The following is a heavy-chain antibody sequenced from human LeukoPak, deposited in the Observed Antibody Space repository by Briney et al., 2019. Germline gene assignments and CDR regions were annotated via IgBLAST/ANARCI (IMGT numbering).Heavy chain of an antibody. CDR2: ISAYNGNT. D-gene: IGHD3-9*01. CDR1: GYTFTSYS. Sequence: ASVKVSCKASGYTFTSYSISWVRQAPGQGLEWMGWISAYNGNTNYAQKLQGRVTMTTDTSTSTAYMELRSLRSDDTAVYYCARGFDLETNTVDDYWGQGTLVTVSS. J-gene: IGHJ4*02. CDR3: ARGFDLETNTVDDY. V-gene: IGHV1-18*01.